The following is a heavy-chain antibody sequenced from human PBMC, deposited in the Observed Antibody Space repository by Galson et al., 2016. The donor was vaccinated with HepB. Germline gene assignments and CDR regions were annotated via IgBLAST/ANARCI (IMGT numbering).Heavy chain of an antibody. D-gene: IGHD7-27*01. V-gene: IGHV2-5*01. J-gene: IGHJ4*02. CDR3: AHSRRLGVFTLFDS. CDR2: LYYNDDK. CDR1: GGSISSYY. Sequence: TLSLTCTVSGGSISSYYWSWIRQPPGKGLEWIGLLYYNDDKRYRPSLQSRLTITTASSRDQVVLTMTNMDPVDTATYYCAHSRRLGVFTLFDSWGQGARVTVSS.